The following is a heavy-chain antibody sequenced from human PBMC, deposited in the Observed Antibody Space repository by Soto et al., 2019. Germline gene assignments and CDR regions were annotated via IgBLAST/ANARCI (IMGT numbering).Heavy chain of an antibody. D-gene: IGHD4-4*01. Sequence: EVQLLESGGGLVQPGGSLRLSCAASGFTFSSYAMSWVRQAPGKGLEWVAVISGGGGSTFYADSVKGRFTISRDNSKNTLFLQMNSLRAEDKAVYYCARHRNLNYYSGMDVWGQGTTVTVSS. CDR3: ARHRNLNYYSGMDV. J-gene: IGHJ6*02. CDR2: ISGGGGST. CDR1: GFTFSSYA. V-gene: IGHV3-23*01.